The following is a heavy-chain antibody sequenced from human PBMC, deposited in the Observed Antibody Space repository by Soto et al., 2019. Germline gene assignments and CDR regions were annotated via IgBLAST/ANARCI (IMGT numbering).Heavy chain of an antibody. V-gene: IGHV4-59*08. D-gene: IGHD1-26*01. CDR2: IYYSGST. CDR3: ARLGGRYAVPHFDY. J-gene: IGHJ4*02. Sequence: PSETLSLTCTVSGGSISSYYWSWIRQSPGKGLEWIGYIYYSGSTNYNPSLKSRVTISVDTSKNQFSLKLSSVTAADTAVYYCARLGGRYAVPHFDYWGQGTLVTVSS. CDR1: GGSISSYY.